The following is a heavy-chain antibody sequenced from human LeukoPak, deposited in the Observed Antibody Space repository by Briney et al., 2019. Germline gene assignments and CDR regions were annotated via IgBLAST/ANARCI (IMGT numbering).Heavy chain of an antibody. CDR2: IYHSGST. CDR1: GGSIISSSYN. D-gene: IGHD5/OR15-5a*01. CDR3: ATLRADAFDI. V-gene: IGHV4-61*05. J-gene: IGHJ3*02. Sequence: KASETLSLTCAVSGGSIISSSYNWGWIRQPPGKGLEWIGEIYHSGSTNYNPSLKSRVTISVDKSKNQFSLKLSSVTAADTAVYYCATLRADAFDIWGQGTMVTVSS.